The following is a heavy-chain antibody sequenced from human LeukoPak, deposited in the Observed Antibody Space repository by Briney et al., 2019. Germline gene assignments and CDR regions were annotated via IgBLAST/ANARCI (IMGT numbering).Heavy chain of an antibody. D-gene: IGHD5-18*01. CDR1: GGSISSRNYY. J-gene: IGHJ6*03. CDR3: ATRDDTAMAYYYMDV. CDR2: IYYGGST. V-gene: IGHV4-39*01. Sequence: SVTLSLTCTVSGGSISSRNYYWGWIRQPPGKGLEWIGSIYYGGSTYYNPSLKSRVTISVDTTKNQFSLKLSSVTAPDTAVYYCATRDDTAMAYYYMDVWGKGTTVTVSS.